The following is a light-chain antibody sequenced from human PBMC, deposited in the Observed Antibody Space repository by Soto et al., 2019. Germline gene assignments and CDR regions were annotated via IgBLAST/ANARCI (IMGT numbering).Light chain of an antibody. J-gene: IGLJ1*01. CDR2: EVN. V-gene: IGLV2-14*03. CDR3: GSYSTTNTLV. Sequence: QSALTQPASVSGSPGQSVTISCTGASSDVGGSDHVSWYQQHPGKAPKLILYEVNNRPSGVSNRFSGSKSGNTASLIISGLQADDEAEYFCGSYSTTNTLVFGSGTKVTVL. CDR1: SSDVGGSDH.